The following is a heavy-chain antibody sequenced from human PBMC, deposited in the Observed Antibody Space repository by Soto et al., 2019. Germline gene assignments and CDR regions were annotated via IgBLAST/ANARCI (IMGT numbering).Heavy chain of an antibody. V-gene: IGHV3-23*01. CDR3: AKCAGDTATSCYRGIDY. CDR2: ISYSGSST. Sequence: PVGSLRRSCAAAAFTLSIYAMSWFRKAPGKGLEWVSGISYSGSSTYYADSVKGRFTISRDNSKNTLYLQMNSLRGEDTAIYYCAKCAGDTATSCYRGIDYWGRGTLVTVSS. D-gene: IGHD2-2*02. CDR1: AFTLSIYA. J-gene: IGHJ4*02.